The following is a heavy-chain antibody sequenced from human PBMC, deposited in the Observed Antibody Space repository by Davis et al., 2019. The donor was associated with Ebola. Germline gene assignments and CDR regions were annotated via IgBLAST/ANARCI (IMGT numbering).Heavy chain of an antibody. D-gene: IGHD2/OR15-2a*01. V-gene: IGHV3-23*01. CDR3: AKDNRNICSEV. CDR2: ISGSGDRT. J-gene: IGHJ3*01. Sequence: GGSLRLSCAASGFTFNNCAMNWVRQAPGKGLEWVSVISGSGDRTYYADSVRGRFTISRDNSKNTLYLKMNGLRVEDTAIYYCAKDNRNICSEVWGQGTMVTVSS. CDR1: GFTFNNCA.